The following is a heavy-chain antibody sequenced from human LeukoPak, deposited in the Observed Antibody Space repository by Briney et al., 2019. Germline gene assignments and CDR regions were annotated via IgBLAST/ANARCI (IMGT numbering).Heavy chain of an antibody. CDR2: ISYDGSNK. V-gene: IGHV3-30-3*01. CDR3: AKGPASGYQLLTRRFDP. Sequence: GGSLRLSCAASGFTFSSYAMHWVRQAPGKGLEWVAVISYDGSNKYYADSVKGRFTISRDNSKNTLYLQMNSLRAEDTAVYYCAKGPASGYQLLTRRFDPWGQGTLVTVSS. J-gene: IGHJ5*02. CDR1: GFTFSSYA. D-gene: IGHD2-2*01.